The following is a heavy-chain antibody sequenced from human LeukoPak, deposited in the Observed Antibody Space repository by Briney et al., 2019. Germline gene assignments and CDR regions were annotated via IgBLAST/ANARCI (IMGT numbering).Heavy chain of an antibody. V-gene: IGHV3-21*01. CDR3: ARDEYSSGYYNDY. CDR1: GFTFSSYS. J-gene: IGHJ4*02. Sequence: GGSLRLSCAASGFTFSSYSMNWVRQAPGKGLEWVSSISSSSSYIYYADSVKGRFTISRYNAKNSLYLQMNSLRAEDTAVYYCARDEYSSGYYNDYWGQGTLVTVSS. CDR2: ISSSSSYI. D-gene: IGHD3-22*01.